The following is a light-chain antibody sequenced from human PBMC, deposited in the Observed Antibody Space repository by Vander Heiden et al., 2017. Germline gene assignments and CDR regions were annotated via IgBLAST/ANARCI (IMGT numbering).Light chain of an antibody. CDR2: RAY. CDR1: QSLLHSNGYTY. Sequence: IAMTQTPPSLPVNPGEPASISCRSSQSLLHSNGYTYLRWFLQRPGQSPQVLIYRAYSHLSGVQDRFSGSGSGSDFTRKITWVEAEDVGVYYCMQATQFPPLFGPGTKGEI. J-gene: IGKJ3*01. V-gene: IGKV2-28*01. CDR3: MQATQFPPL.